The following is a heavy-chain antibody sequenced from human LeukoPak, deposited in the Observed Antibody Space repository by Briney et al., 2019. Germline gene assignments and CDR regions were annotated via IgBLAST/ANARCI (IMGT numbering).Heavy chain of an antibody. V-gene: IGHV1-2*02. D-gene: IGHD3-10*01. CDR2: INPNSGGT. CDR3: ARDRLDYFGSGSWSEFDY. Sequence: ASVKVSCKASASTFTVFYIQWVRLAPGQGLEWMGWINPNSGGTNYAQKFQGRVTMTRDTSISTAYMELSRLRSDDTGVYYCARDRLDYFGSGSWSEFDYWGQGTLVTVSS. CDR1: ASTFTVFY. J-gene: IGHJ4*02.